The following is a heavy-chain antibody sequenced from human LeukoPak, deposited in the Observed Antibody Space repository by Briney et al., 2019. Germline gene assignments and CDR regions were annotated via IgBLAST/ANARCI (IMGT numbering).Heavy chain of an antibody. D-gene: IGHD3-16*02. CDR2: INPNSGGT. Sequence: ASVKVSCKASGYTFTGYYMHWVRQAPGQGLEWMGWINPNSGGTNYAQKFQGRVTMTRDTSISTAYMELSRLRSDDTAVYYCASPRVGGVITPSFDYGGGEPLVTASS. V-gene: IGHV1-2*02. CDR1: GYTFTGYY. J-gene: IGHJ4*02. CDR3: ASPRVGGVITPSFDY.